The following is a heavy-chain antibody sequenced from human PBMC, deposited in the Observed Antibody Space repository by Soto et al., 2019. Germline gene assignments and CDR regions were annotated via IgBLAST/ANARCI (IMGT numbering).Heavy chain of an antibody. V-gene: IGHV3-21*01. CDR1: GFTFSSHS. CDR2: ISSSSSYI. Sequence: GGSLRLSCAASGFTFSSHSMNWVRQAPGKGLEWVSSISSSSSYIYYADSVKGRFTISRDNAKNLVYLQMNSLRAEDTAVYYCAGLDRGSLDYWGRGTLVTVS. J-gene: IGHJ4*02. CDR3: AGLDRGSLDY. D-gene: IGHD6-25*01.